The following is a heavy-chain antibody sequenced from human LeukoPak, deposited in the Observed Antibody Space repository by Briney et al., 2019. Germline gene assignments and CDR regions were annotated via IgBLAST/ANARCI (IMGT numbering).Heavy chain of an antibody. Sequence: SETLSLTCAVYGESFSGYYWSWIRQPPGKGLEWIGEINHSGSTNYKPSLKSRVTISVDTSKNQFSLKVSSVTAADTAVYYCARAGYGSGSYNYWGQGTLVTVSS. V-gene: IGHV4-34*01. D-gene: IGHD3-10*01. CDR2: INHSGST. CDR1: GESFSGYY. CDR3: ARAGYGSGSYNY. J-gene: IGHJ4*02.